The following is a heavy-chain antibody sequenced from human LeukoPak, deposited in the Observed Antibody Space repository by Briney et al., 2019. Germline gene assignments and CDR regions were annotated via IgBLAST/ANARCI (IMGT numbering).Heavy chain of an antibody. D-gene: IGHD3-22*01. V-gene: IGHV3-33*01. J-gene: IGHJ4*02. CDR1: GFTFSSYG. CDR3: ARAPSPYYDSFPWGY. CDR2: IWYDGSNK. Sequence: PGRSPRLSCAASGFTFSSYGMHWVRQAPGKGLEWVAVIWYDGSNKYYADSVKGRFTISRDNSKNTLYLQMNSLRAEDTAVYYCARAPSPYYDSFPWGYWGQGTLVTVSS.